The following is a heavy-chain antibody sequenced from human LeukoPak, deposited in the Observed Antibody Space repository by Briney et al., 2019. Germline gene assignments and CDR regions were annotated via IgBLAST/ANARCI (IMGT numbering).Heavy chain of an antibody. J-gene: IGHJ5*02. CDR1: GGSISSGGYY. V-gene: IGHV4-31*03. CDR3: ARARVYGDYWFDP. D-gene: IGHD4-17*01. Sequence: SQTLSLTCTVSGGSISSGGYYWSWIRQHPGKGLEWIGYIYYSGSTYYNPSLKSRVTISVDTSKNQFSLKLSSVTAADTAVYYRARARVYGDYWFDPWGQGTLVTVSS. CDR2: IYYSGST.